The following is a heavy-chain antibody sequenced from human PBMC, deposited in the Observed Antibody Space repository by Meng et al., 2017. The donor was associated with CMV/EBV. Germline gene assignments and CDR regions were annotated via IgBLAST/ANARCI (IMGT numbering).Heavy chain of an antibody. D-gene: IGHD3-10*01. CDR2: IYSGGST. CDR1: GFTVSSNY. CDR3: ARGESGDLLWFGSSYPAGFDP. V-gene: IGHV3-66*02. J-gene: IGHJ5*02. Sequence: GGSLRLSCAASGFTVSSNYMSWVRQAPGKGLEWVSVIYSGGSTYYADSVKGRFTISRDNSKNTLYLQMNSLRAEDTAVYYCARGESGDLLWFGSSYPAGFDPWGQGTLVTVSS.